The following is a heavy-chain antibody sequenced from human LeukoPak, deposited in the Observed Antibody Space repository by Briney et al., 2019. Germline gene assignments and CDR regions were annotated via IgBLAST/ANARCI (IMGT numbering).Heavy chain of an antibody. V-gene: IGHV4-38-2*02. D-gene: IGHD6-19*01. CDR1: GYSISSGYD. Sequence: PAKPLPLTCTVSGYSISSGYDWGWLRHPPGKGLEWVGSIYHSGSTYYNPSLKSRVTISVDTSKNQFSLKLSSVTAADTAVYYCARVAGAGGYFDYWGQGTLVTVSS. J-gene: IGHJ4*02. CDR3: ARVAGAGGYFDY. CDR2: IYHSGST.